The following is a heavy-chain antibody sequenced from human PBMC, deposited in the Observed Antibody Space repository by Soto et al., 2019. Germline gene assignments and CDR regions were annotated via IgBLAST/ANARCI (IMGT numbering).Heavy chain of an antibody. CDR2: IIPILGIA. Sequence: QVQLVQSGAEVKKPGSSVKVSCKASGGTFSSYTISWVRQAPGQGLEWMGRIIPILGIANYAQKFQGRVTITADKSTSTAYMELSSLRSEDTAVYYCARVLLGYSYGYEGFDYWGQGTLVTVSS. CDR3: ARVLLGYSYGYEGFDY. V-gene: IGHV1-69*02. D-gene: IGHD5-18*01. J-gene: IGHJ4*02. CDR1: GGTFSSYT.